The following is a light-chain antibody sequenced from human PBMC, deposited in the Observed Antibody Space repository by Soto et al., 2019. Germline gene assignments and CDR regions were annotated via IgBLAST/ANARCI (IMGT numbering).Light chain of an antibody. CDR3: QQRSNWPLT. J-gene: IGKJ4*01. V-gene: IGKV1-27*01. CDR2: GAS. Sequence: DIQMTQSPSSLSASVGDRVTITCRASQGIFDYVAWYQQKPGKVPKLLVYGASTLQSGVPSRFSGSGSGTDFTLTISSLQPEDVATYYCQQRSNWPLTFGGGTKVEIK. CDR1: QGIFDY.